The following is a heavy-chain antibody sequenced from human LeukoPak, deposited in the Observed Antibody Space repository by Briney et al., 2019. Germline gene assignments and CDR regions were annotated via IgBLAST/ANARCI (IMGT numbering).Heavy chain of an antibody. D-gene: IGHD1-1*01. Sequence: SGGSLRLSCAASGFTVSSNYMSWVRQAPGKGLEWVSVIYSGGSTYYADSVKGRFTISRDNSKNTLYLQMNSLRAEDTAVYYCARDRRGGTTRAFDIWGQGTMVTVSS. CDR1: GFTVSSNY. V-gene: IGHV3-66*01. CDR3: ARDRRGGTTRAFDI. J-gene: IGHJ3*02. CDR2: IYSGGST.